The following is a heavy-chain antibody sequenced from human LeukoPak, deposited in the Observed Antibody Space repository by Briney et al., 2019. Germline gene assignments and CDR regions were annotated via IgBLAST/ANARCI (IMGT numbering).Heavy chain of an antibody. J-gene: IGHJ4*02. D-gene: IGHD5-18*01. V-gene: IGHV3-74*01. CDR1: GFTFVSYW. CDR3: ARDAPGNTALDY. Sequence: GGSLRLSCAASGFTFVSYWMRWVRQAPGKGLVWVSRINWYGSSTDFADSVKGRFNISRDNAKNTLYLQMNSLRAEDTAVYYCARDAPGNTALDYWGQGTLVTVSS. CDR2: INWYGSST.